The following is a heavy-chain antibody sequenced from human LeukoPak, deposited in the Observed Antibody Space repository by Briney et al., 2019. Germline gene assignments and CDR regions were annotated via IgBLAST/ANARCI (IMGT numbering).Heavy chain of an antibody. CDR1: GGTFSSYA. CDR2: IIPIFGTA. D-gene: IGHD4-17*01. V-gene: IGHV1-69*13. Sequence: ASVTVSCKASGGTFSSYAISWVRQAPGQGLEWMGGIIPIFGTANYAQKFQGRVTITADESTSTAYMELSSLRSEDTAVYYCARDAYGAPDYWGQGTLVTVSS. J-gene: IGHJ4*02. CDR3: ARDAYGAPDY.